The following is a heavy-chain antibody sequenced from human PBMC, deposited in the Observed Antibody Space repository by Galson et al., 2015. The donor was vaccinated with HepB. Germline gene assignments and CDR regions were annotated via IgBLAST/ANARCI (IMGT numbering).Heavy chain of an antibody. CDR1: GFTFSSYA. Sequence: SLRLSCAASGFTFSSYAMHWVRQAPGKGLEWVAVMSYDGSNKYYADSVKGRFTISRDNSKNTLYLQMNSLRAEDTAVYYCAMGEGDDAFDIWGQGTMVTVSS. CDR2: MSYDGSNK. D-gene: IGHD3-16*01. J-gene: IGHJ3*02. V-gene: IGHV3-30-3*01. CDR3: AMGEGDDAFDI.